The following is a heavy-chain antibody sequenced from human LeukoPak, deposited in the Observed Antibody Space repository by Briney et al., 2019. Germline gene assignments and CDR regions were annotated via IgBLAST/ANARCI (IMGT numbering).Heavy chain of an antibody. V-gene: IGHV3-30-3*01. Sequence: GGSLRLSCAASGFTFSSYAMHWVRQAPGKGLEWVAVISYDGSNKYYADSVKGRFTISRDNSKNTLYLQMNSLRAKDTAVYYCAKDSYSKGDFWGQGVLVTVSS. D-gene: IGHD6-13*01. CDR2: ISYDGSNK. CDR3: AKDSYSKGDF. CDR1: GFTFSSYA. J-gene: IGHJ4*02.